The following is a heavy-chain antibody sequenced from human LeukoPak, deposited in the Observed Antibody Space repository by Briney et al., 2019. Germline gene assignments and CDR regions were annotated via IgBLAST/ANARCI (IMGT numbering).Heavy chain of an antibody. V-gene: IGHV3-15*01. D-gene: IGHD3-16*02. CDR1: GFTFSNAW. CDR2: IKSKTDGGTT. J-gene: IGHJ4*02. Sequence: PGGSLRLSCAASGFTFSNAWMSWVRQAPGKGLEWVGRIKSKTDGGTTDYAAPVKGRFTISRDDSKNTLYLQMNSLKTEDTAVYYCTTVGDFTYYDYVWGSYRYRDYWGQGTPVTVSS. CDR3: TTVGDFTYYDYVWGSYRYRDY.